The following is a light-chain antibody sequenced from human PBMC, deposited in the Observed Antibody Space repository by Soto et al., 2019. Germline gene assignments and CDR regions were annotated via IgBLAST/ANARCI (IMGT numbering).Light chain of an antibody. CDR1: SSDVGGYNY. Sequence: QSVLTQPASGSGSPGQSSTISCTGTSSDVGGYNYVSWYQQHPGKAPKLMIYDVTYRPSGVSNRFSGSKSGTTASLTLSGLQAEDEADYYCSSYTSTSTYVFGTGTKVTVL. J-gene: IGLJ1*01. CDR3: SSYTSTSTYV. V-gene: IGLV2-14*01. CDR2: DVT.